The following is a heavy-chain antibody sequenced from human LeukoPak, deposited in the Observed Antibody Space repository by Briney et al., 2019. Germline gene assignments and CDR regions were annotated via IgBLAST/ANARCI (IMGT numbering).Heavy chain of an antibody. J-gene: IGHJ4*02. V-gene: IGHV1-8*01. CDR2: MNPNSGNT. CDR3: ARGTTVVTPFDY. CDR1: GYTFTSYD. D-gene: IGHD4-17*01. Sequence: ASVKVSCKASGYTFTSYDINWVRQATGQGLEWMGWMNPNSGNTGYAQKFQGRVTMTRNTSISTAYMELSSLRSEDTAVYYCARGTTVVTPFDYWGQGTLVTVSS.